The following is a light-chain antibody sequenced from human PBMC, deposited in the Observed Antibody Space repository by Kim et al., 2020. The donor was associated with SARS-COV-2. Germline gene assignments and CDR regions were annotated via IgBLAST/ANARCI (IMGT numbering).Light chain of an antibody. CDR2: GAS. V-gene: IGKV3-20*01. CDR3: QQYGSSLYT. CDR1: QSVSSSY. J-gene: IGKJ2*01. Sequence: LSPGERSSLSCRASQSVSSSYLAWYQQKPGQSPRLLIYGASSRATGIPDRFSGSGSGTDFTLTISRLEPEDFAVYYCQQYGSSLYTFGQGTKLEI.